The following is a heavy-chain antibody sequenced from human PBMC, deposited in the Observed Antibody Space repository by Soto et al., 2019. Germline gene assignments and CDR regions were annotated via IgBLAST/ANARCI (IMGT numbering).Heavy chain of an antibody. CDR3: MREGGTYNCFDT. D-gene: IGHD1-26*01. V-gene: IGHV1-2*02. Sequence: QVQLVQSGAEVKKPGASVKVSCKASGYTFSGYYLHWVRQAPGQGLEWMGWINPKSGDTNCAQKFQGRVTMTSDTSSSTAYMELSRLRSDDTAVYLCMREGGTYNCFDTWGQGTQVTLAS. CDR1: GYTFSGYY. J-gene: IGHJ5*02. CDR2: INPKSGDT.